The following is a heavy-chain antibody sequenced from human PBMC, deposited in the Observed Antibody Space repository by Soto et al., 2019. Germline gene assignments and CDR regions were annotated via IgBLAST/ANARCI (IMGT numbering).Heavy chain of an antibody. Sequence: QVQLVQSRAEVRKPGASVTVSCRSSGDSFNDYYIHWVRQAPGQGLEWMGWINPNSGVTKYAQKYQGWVSMTRDTSIRTVYMQRSRLRSDDTAVYYCARESGRATATLDYYYFYMDVWVTGTTVTVSS. CDR3: ARESGRATATLDYYYFYMDV. D-gene: IGHD5-12*01. J-gene: IGHJ6*03. CDR1: GDSFNDYY. CDR2: INPNSGVT. V-gene: IGHV1-2*04.